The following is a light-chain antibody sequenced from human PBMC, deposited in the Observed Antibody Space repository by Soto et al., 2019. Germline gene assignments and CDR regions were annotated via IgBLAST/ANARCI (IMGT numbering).Light chain of an antibody. CDR2: EVT. Sequence: QSALTQPPSASGSPGQSVTISCTGTSSDIGGYDHVSWYRQDPGKAPKVMIYEVTKRPSGVPDRFSGSKAGNTASLTVFGLHAEDAANYYCGSYAGPVWVFGGGTKVTVL. V-gene: IGLV2-8*01. CDR1: SSDIGGYDH. J-gene: IGLJ3*02. CDR3: GSYAGPVWV.